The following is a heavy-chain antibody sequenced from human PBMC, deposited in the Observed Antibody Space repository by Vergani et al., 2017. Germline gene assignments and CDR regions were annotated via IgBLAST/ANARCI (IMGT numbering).Heavy chain of an antibody. D-gene: IGHD5-18*01. Sequence: EVQLVESGGGLVKPGGSLRLSCAASGFTFSSYSMNWVRQAPGKGLEWVSYISSSSSTIYYADSVKGRFTISRDNAKNSLYLQMNSLRDEDTAVYYCARXNRGYSYGNPPEYYMDVWGEGATVTVSS. CDR2: ISSSSSTI. V-gene: IGHV3-48*02. CDR1: GFTFSSYS. CDR3: ARXNRGYSYGNPPEYYMDV. J-gene: IGHJ6*03.